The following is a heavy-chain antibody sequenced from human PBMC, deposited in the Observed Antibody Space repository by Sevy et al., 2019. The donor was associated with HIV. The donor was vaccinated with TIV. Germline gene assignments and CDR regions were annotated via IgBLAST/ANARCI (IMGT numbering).Heavy chain of an antibody. CDR1: GYTFTSYG. D-gene: IGHD4-17*01. CDR3: ARFRDYGDYVWFVP. J-gene: IGHJ5*02. CDR2: ISAYNGNT. Sequence: ASVKVSCKASGYTFTSYGISWVRQAPGQGLEWMGWISAYNGNTNNAQKLQGRVTMTTDTSTSTNYQELRSLRSDDTAVYYCARFRDYGDYVWFVPWGQGTLVTVSS. V-gene: IGHV1-18*01.